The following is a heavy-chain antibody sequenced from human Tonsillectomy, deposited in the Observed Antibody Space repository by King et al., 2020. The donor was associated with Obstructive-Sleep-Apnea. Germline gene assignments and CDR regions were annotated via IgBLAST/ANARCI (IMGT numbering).Heavy chain of an antibody. CDR1: GFTVSSNY. V-gene: IGHV3-66*01. CDR2: IYSGGST. D-gene: IGHD6-13*01. Sequence: DVQLVESGGGLVQPGGSLRLSCAASGFTVSSNYMSWVRQAPGKGLEWVSVIYSGGSTYYADSMKGRFTISRDNSKNTLYLQMNSLRAEDTAVYYCARDHSAGASSWYPPSWFDPWGQGTLVTVSS. CDR3: ARDHSAGASSWYPPSWFDP. J-gene: IGHJ5*02.